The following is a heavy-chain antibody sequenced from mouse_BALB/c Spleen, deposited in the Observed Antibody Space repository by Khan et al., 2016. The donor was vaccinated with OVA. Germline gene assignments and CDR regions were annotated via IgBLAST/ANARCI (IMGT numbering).Heavy chain of an antibody. J-gene: IGHJ3*01. CDR3: TRGGYSSFAY. V-gene: IGHV1-5*01. CDR2: IFPGNSDT. CDR1: GYSFTSYL. Sequence: VQLQQSGTVLARPGASVKMSCKASGYSFTSYLIHWVKQRPGQGLEWIGDIFPGNSDTSYNQKFKDMAKLTAGTTASTDYRGLNNLTKEDSAVYYCTRGGYSSFAYWGQGTLVTVSA. D-gene: IGHD1-3*01.